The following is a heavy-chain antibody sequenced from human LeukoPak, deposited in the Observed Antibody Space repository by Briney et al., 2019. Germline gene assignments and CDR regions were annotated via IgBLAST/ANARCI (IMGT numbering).Heavy chain of an antibody. CDR1: GYTFTDYG. Sequence: GASVKVSCKASGYTFTDYGISWVRQAPGQGREWMGWISSYNGDTNYEHTLQDRVTMTTDTSTSTAYMELRSLTADDTGMYYCVRDFKVTSGWFDFWGQGTQVTVSS. D-gene: IGHD5-18*01. V-gene: IGHV1-18*01. J-gene: IGHJ5*01. CDR3: VRDFKVTSGWFDF. CDR2: ISSYNGDT.